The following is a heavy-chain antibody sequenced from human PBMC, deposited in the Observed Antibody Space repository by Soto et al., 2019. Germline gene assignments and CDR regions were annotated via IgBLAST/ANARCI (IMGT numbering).Heavy chain of an antibody. CDR1: GGSFSGYY. J-gene: IGHJ4*02. Sequence: PSETLSLTCAVYGGSFSGYYWSWICQPPGKGLEWIGEINHSGSTNYNPSLKSRVTISVDTSKNQFSLKLSSVTAADTAVYYCARGIRFVGYYFDYWGQGTLVTVSS. CDR3: ARGIRFVGYYFDY. D-gene: IGHD3-3*01. CDR2: INHSGST. V-gene: IGHV4-34*01.